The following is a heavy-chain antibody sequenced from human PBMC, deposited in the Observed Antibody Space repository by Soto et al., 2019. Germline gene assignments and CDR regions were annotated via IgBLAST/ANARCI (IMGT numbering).Heavy chain of an antibody. J-gene: IGHJ3*02. CDR2: IKQDGSEK. CDR3: ARDDYGDYGLDDAFDI. CDR1: GFTFSSYA. V-gene: IGHV3-7*01. Sequence: PGGSLRLSCAASGFTFSSYAMSWVRQVPGKALEWVANIKQDGSEKYYVDSVKGRFTISRDNAKNSLYLQMNSLRAEDTAVYYCARDDYGDYGLDDAFDIWGQGTMVTVSS. D-gene: IGHD4-17*01.